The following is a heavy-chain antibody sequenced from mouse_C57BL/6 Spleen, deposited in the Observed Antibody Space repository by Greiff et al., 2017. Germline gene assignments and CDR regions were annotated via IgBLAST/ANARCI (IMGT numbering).Heavy chain of an antibody. CDR2: ISSGSSTI. Sequence: EVNVVESGGGLVKPGGSLKLSCAASGFTFSDYGMHWVRQAPEKGLEWVAYISSGSSTIYYADTVKGRFTISRDNATNTLCLQMTSLRSEDTAMYYCARRAGDWYFDVWGTGATVTVSS. J-gene: IGHJ1*03. CDR3: ARRAGDWYFDV. V-gene: IGHV5-17*01. CDR1: GFTFSDYG. D-gene: IGHD1-1*02.